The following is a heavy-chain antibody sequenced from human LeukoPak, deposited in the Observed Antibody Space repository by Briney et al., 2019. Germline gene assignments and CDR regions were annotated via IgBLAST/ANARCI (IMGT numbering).Heavy chain of an antibody. CDR1: GFTFSSYA. Sequence: PGGSLRLSCAASGFTFSSYAMSWVRQAPGKGLEWVSAISGSGGSTYYADSVKGRFTISRDNSKNTLYLQMNSLRAEDTAVYYCAKDRVVGATRVPYFDYWGQGTLVTVSS. CDR2: ISGSGGST. D-gene: IGHD1-26*01. V-gene: IGHV3-23*01. J-gene: IGHJ4*02. CDR3: AKDRVVGATRVPYFDY.